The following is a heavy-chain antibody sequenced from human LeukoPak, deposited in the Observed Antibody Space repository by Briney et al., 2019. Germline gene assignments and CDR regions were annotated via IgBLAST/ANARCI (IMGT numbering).Heavy chain of an antibody. CDR2: ITRSGST. Sequence: AGGSLRLSCAASGFTFSSYAMSWVRQAPGKGLEWVSVITRSGSTYYADPVKGRFTISRDNSKNTLYLQMNSLRAEDTAVYSCAKDAVAPGSGGDFFDYWGQGTLVTVSS. CDR1: GFTFSSYA. V-gene: IGHV3-23*01. D-gene: IGHD3-10*01. J-gene: IGHJ4*02. CDR3: AKDAVAPGSGGDFFDY.